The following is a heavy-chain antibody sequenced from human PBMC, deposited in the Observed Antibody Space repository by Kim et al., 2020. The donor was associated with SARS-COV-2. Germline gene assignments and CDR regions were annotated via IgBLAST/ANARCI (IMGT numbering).Heavy chain of an antibody. CDR1: GGSISSYY. V-gene: IGHV4-59*01. CDR2: IYYSGST. Sequence: SETLSLTCTVSGGSISSYYWSWIRQPPGKGLEWIGYIYYSGSTNYNPSLKSRVTISVDTSKNQFSLKLSSVTAADTAVYYCARLPPKYYYGSYGMDVWGQGTTVTVSS. J-gene: IGHJ6*02. CDR3: ARLPPKYYYGSYGMDV. D-gene: IGHD3-10*01.